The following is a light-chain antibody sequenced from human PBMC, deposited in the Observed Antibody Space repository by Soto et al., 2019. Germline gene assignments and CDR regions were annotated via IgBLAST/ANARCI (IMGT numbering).Light chain of an antibody. CDR3: FSHRSGDSHV. J-gene: IGLJ1*01. V-gene: IGLV2-23*01. Sequence: QSALTQPASVSGSPGQSITISCTGTSSDVGSYNLVSWYQQHPGKAPKLMIYEGSKRPSGVSNRFSGSKSGNTASLTISGLQAEDEADYYCFSHRSGDSHVFGTGTKVTVL. CDR2: EGS. CDR1: SSDVGSYNL.